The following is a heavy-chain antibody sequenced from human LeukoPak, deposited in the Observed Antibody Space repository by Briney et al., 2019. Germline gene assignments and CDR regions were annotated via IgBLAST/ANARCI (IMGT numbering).Heavy chain of an antibody. CDR3: ARGRGQWLIWKAFDI. J-gene: IGHJ3*02. V-gene: IGHV4-34*01. CDR2: INHSGST. Sequence: SETLSLTCAVYGGSFSGYYWSWIRQPPGTGLEWIGEINHSGSTNYNPSLKSRVTISVDTSNNQFSLKLSSVTAPDTAVYYCARGRGQWLIWKAFDIWGQGTMVTVSS. D-gene: IGHD6-19*01. CDR1: GGSFSGYY.